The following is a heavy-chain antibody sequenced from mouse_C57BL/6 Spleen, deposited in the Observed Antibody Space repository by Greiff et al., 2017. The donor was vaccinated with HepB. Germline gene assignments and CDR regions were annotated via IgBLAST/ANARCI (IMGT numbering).Heavy chain of an antibody. CDR1: GFTFSSYT. J-gene: IGHJ3*01. V-gene: IGHV5-9*01. CDR2: ISGGGGNT. D-gene: IGHD2-2*01. Sequence: EVNLVESGGGLVKPGGSLKLSCAASGFTFSSYTMSWVRQTPEKRLEWVATISGGGGNTYYPDSVKGRFTISRDNAKNTLYLQMSSLRSEDTALYYCARDGYDGAWFAYWGQGTLVTVSA. CDR3: ARDGYDGAWFAY.